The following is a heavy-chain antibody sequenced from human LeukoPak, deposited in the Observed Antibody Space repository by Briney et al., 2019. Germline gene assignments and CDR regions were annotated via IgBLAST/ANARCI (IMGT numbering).Heavy chain of an antibody. CDR1: GHTLTELS. D-gene: IGHD6-25*01. J-gene: IGHJ4*02. CDR2: FDPEDGER. Sequence: ASVKVSCKVSGHTLTELSMHWVRQAPGKGLEWMGGFDPEDGERIYAQKFQGRVTMTEDTSTDTAYMELSSLRSEDTAEYYCATPGYYFDYWGQGTLVTVSS. CDR3: ATPGYYFDY. V-gene: IGHV1-24*01.